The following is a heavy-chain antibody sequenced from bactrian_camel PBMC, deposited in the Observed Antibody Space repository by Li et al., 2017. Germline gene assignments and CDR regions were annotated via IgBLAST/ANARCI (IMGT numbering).Heavy chain of an antibody. J-gene: IGHJ4*01. D-gene: IGHD6*01. CDR2: ISGHAGSS. V-gene: IGHV3S60*01. CDR3: AEGGGSRGEHCYSLNY. CDR1: GYTYNRNC. Sequence: HVQLVESGGGSVQAGGSLRLSCAASGYTYNRNCMAWFRQAPGKERKEVARISGHAGSSWYAGSVKGRFTISQDSARNTVYLQMNNLQPEDTATYYCAEGGGSRGEHCYSLNYWGQGTQVTVS.